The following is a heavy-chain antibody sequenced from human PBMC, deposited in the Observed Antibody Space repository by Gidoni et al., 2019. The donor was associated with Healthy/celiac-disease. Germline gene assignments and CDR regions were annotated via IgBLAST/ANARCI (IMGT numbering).Heavy chain of an antibody. V-gene: IGHV4-59*01. CDR2: IYYSGST. CDR3: ARGGWLQFSLFDY. Sequence: QVQLQESGPGLVKPSEPLSLTCTVSGGSISSYYWSWIRQPPGKGLEWIGYIYYSGSTNYNPSLKSRVTISVDTSKNQFSLKLSSVTAADTAVYYCARGGWLQFSLFDYWGQGTLVTVSS. D-gene: IGHD5-12*01. J-gene: IGHJ4*02. CDR1: GGSISSYY.